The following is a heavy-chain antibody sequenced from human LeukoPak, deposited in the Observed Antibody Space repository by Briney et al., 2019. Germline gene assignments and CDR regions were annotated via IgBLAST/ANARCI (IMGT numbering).Heavy chain of an antibody. CDR3: AASRDFYDTSGYYPYYFDC. Sequence: GGSLRLSCAASGFTFSSYAMHWVRQAPDKGLEWVAVMPNDRRNNYYAESVKGRFTISRDNSKNTLYLQMNSLRTEDTAVYYCAASRDFYDTSGYYPYYFDCWGQGTLVTVSS. CDR2: MPNDRRNN. J-gene: IGHJ4*02. D-gene: IGHD3-22*01. CDR1: GFTFSSYA. V-gene: IGHV3-30-3*01.